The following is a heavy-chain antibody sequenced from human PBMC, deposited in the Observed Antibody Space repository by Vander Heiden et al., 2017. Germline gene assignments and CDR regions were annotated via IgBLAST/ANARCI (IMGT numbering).Heavy chain of an antibody. J-gene: IGHJ5*02. CDR1: GLTFADYA. V-gene: IGHV3-9*01. Sequence: EVQLVESGGGLVQPGRSLILSCAASGLTFADYAMHWVPQAPGKGLEWVSGISWNSGSIGYADSVKGRFTISRDNAKNSLYLQMNSLRAEDTALYYCAKDLSSWGWFDPWGQGTLVTVSS. CDR3: AKDLSSWGWFDP. D-gene: IGHD3-16*01. CDR2: ISWNSGSI.